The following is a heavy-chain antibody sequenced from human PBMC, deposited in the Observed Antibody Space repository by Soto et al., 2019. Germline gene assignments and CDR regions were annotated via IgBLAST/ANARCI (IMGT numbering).Heavy chain of an antibody. Sequence: QVQLVESGGGVVQPGRSLRLSCAASGFTFDNYGLHWVRQAPGKGLEWVAVISYDGSKKFYADSVPGRFTISRDNSKNTLYLQMNTLRVEYTAVYYCAKDLYVVVVVTATRGLDVLGQGTTVTVSS. V-gene: IGHV3-30*18. CDR3: AKDLYVVVVVTATRGLDV. D-gene: IGHD2-15*01. CDR1: GFTFDNYG. J-gene: IGHJ6*02. CDR2: ISYDGSKK.